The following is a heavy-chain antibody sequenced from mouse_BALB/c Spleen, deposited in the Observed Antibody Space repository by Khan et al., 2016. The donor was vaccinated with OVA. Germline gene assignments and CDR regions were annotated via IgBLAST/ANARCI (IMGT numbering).Heavy chain of an antibody. Sequence: VQLQQSGTELVRPGALVRLSCTVSGFNIKDYYIHWVKQRPDQGLEWIGWIDPENGNTIYDPKFQGKASITADTSSNTAYLQLSSLTSEDTAVYYCPRFILLYCDYWGQGTTLTVSS. D-gene: IGHD1-1*01. J-gene: IGHJ2*01. CDR1: GFNIKDYY. CDR3: PRFILLYCDY. CDR2: IDPENGNT. V-gene: IGHV14-1*02.